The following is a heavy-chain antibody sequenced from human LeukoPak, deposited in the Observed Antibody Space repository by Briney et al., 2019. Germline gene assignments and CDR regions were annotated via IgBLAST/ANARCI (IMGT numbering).Heavy chain of an antibody. Sequence: PGGTLRLSCAASGFTFSHTGMFWVRQPPGKELEWVAIIWYDGSNKYYTDSVKGRFTISRDNSKNTLFLQMDSLRVEDTAVYYCAKDYGTDDSGRRGYLDHWGQGALVTVSS. CDR1: GFTFSHTG. D-gene: IGHD3-10*01. CDR2: IWYDGSNK. V-gene: IGHV3-33*06. CDR3: AKDYGTDDSGRRGYLDH. J-gene: IGHJ4*02.